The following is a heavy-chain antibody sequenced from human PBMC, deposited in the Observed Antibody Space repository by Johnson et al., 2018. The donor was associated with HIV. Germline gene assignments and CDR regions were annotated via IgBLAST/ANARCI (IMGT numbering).Heavy chain of an antibody. D-gene: IGHD3-3*01. CDR3: AKDGTIEYAFDM. J-gene: IGHJ3*02. CDR2: ITWNSGKI. Sequence: VQLVESGGGLVQPGRSLRLSCAASGFSIKDYAMHWVRQAPGKGLEWVSGITWNSGKIDYTGSVKGRFTISRDKAKNSLYLQMNSLRAEDTALYYCAKDGTIEYAFDMLGQGTIVTVSS. V-gene: IGHV3-9*01. CDR1: GFSIKDYA.